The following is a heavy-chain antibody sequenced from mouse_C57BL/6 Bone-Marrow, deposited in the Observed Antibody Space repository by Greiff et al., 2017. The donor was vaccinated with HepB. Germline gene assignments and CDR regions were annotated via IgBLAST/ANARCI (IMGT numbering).Heavy chain of an antibody. CDR1: GYTFTSYW. Sequence: QVQLQQPGTELVKPGASVKLSCKASGYTFTSYWMHWVKQRPGQGLEWIGNINPSNGGTNYNEKFKSKATLTVDKSSSTAYMQLSRLTSEDSAVYYCARDIYNNYVDYAMDYWGQGTSVTVSS. J-gene: IGHJ4*01. CDR2: INPSNGGT. V-gene: IGHV1-53*01. CDR3: ARDIYNNYVDYAMDY. D-gene: IGHD2-5*01.